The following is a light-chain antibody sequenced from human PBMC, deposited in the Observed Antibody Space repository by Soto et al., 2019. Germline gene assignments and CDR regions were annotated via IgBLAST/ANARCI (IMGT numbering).Light chain of an antibody. V-gene: IGLV2-14*03. J-gene: IGLJ2*01. Sequence: QSVLTQPASVSGSPGQSITISCTGTSSDVGAYNYVSWYQQHPGKAPKVIIYDVSNRPSGVSNRFSGSKSGNTASLTISGLQAEDEADYYCSSYTSSNTPVVFGGGTKLTVL. CDR3: SSYTSSNTPVV. CDR1: SSDVGAYNY. CDR2: DVS.